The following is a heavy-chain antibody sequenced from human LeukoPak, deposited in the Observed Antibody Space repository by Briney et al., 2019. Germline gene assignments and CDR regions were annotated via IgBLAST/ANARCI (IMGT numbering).Heavy chain of an antibody. CDR3: ARTLITVTTLDY. Sequence: GGSLGLSCAASGFTFSSYEMNWVRQAPGKGLEWISYVSSSGSTVYYADSVKGRFTISRDNAKNSLILQMKSLRAEDTAVYYCARTLITVTTLDYWGQGTLVTVSS. CDR2: VSSSGSTV. V-gene: IGHV3-48*03. D-gene: IGHD4-17*01. CDR1: GFTFSSYE. J-gene: IGHJ4*02.